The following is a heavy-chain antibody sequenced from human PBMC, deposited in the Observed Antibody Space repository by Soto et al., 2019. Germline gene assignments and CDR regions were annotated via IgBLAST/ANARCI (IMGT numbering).Heavy chain of an antibody. Sequence: QVHLVQSGAEVKKPGASVKVSCKASGYIFTAYYMNWVRQAPGQGLEWMGRINPASGGTNYAQNFQGRVTMTTDPSISTAYMELSSLRSDDTAVYYCARDYSAGAGASDFWGQGTMVIVSS. V-gene: IGHV1-2*02. CDR2: INPASGGT. J-gene: IGHJ3*01. D-gene: IGHD6-19*01. CDR3: ARDYSAGAGASDF. CDR1: GYIFTAYY.